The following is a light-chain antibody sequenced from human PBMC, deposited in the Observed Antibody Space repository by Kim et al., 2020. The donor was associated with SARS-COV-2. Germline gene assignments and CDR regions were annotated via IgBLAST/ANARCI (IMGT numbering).Light chain of an antibody. CDR3: CSYASSTTVV. V-gene: IGLV2-23*02. Sequence: GQAITISCTGTSSDDGNYNLVSWYQQHPDKAPKLMIYEVTKRPSGVSNRFAGSKSGNTASLTISGLQAEDEADYYCCSYASSTTVVFGGGTQLTVL. CDR2: EVT. J-gene: IGLJ2*01. CDR1: SSDDGNYNL.